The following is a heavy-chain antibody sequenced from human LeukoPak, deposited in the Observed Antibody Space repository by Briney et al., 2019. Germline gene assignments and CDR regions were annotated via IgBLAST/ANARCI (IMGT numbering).Heavy chain of an antibody. CDR1: GSSISSGGYY. Sequence: PSETLSLTCTVSGSSISSGGYYWNWMRQHPGKGLEWIGYIYYSGSTYYNPSLKSRVTISVDTSKNQFSLRLSSVTAADTAVYYCASLKTVYYGMDVWGQGTTVTVSS. CDR3: ASLKTVYYGMDV. J-gene: IGHJ6*02. CDR2: IYYSGST. D-gene: IGHD4-17*01. V-gene: IGHV4-31*03.